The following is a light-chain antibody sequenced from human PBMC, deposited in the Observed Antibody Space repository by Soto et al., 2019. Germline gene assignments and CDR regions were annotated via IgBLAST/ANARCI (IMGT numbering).Light chain of an antibody. Sequence: DIQMTQSPSSLSASVGDRVTITCQASQDIRKYLNWYQQKPGKAPKVLIYDASNLGTGVPSRFSGSGSGTDFTFSISSLQPEDVATYYCQQYDGLPTFGQGTRLEIK. CDR2: DAS. V-gene: IGKV1-33*01. J-gene: IGKJ5*01. CDR1: QDIRKY. CDR3: QQYDGLPT.